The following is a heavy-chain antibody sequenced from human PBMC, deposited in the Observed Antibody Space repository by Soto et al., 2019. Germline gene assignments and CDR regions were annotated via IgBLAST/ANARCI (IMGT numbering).Heavy chain of an antibody. CDR3: AKDHRVTGTPSDY. V-gene: IGHV3-23*01. D-gene: IGHD1-1*01. Sequence: GSLRLSCAASGFTFSNYAMTWVRQAPGKGLEWVSAISAGGATYYADSLKGRFSISRDNSKNTLYLQMNSLRAEDTAVYYCAKDHRVTGTPSDYWGRGTLVTVSS. J-gene: IGHJ4*02. CDR2: ISAGGAT. CDR1: GFTFSNYA.